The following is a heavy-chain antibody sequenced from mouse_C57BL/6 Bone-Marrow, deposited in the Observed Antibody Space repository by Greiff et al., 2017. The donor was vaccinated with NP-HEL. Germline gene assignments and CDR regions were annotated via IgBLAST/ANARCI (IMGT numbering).Heavy chain of an antibody. J-gene: IGHJ4*01. V-gene: IGHV1-82*01. Sequence: QVQLKQSGPELVKPGASVKISCKASGYAFRSSWMNWVKQRPGTGLAWIGRIYPGAGDTNYNGKFKGKATLTADKSSSTAYMQLSSLTSEDSAVYFCARTRQLTAMDYWGQGTSVTVSS. CDR1: GYAFRSSW. D-gene: IGHD3-2*02. CDR3: ARTRQLTAMDY. CDR2: IYPGAGDT.